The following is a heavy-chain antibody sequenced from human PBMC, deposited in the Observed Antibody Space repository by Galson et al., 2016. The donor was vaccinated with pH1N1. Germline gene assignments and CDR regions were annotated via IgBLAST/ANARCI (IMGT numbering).Heavy chain of an antibody. CDR1: GGTFSSFG. Sequence: SVKVSCKASGGTFSSFGISWVRQAPGQGLEWMGGIIGMFAKANYAQKFQGRATITADELTSTAYMNLNSLTSEDTAVYYCARSPGYMVTALDNWGHGTLVTVSS. CDR2: IIGMFAKA. J-gene: IGHJ4*01. V-gene: IGHV1-69*13. D-gene: IGHD2-21*02. CDR3: ARSPGYMVTALDN.